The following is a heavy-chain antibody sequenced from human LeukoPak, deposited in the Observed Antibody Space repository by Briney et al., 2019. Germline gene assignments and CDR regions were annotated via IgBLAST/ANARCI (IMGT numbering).Heavy chain of an antibody. J-gene: IGHJ4*02. Sequence: GGSLRLSCAASGFTFDDYAMHWVRQAPGEGLEWVSLISGDGGSTYYADSVKGRFTISRDNSKNSLYLQMNSLRTEDTALYYCEEDSRQQLAGEFDYWGQGTLVTVSS. D-gene: IGHD6-13*01. CDR3: EEDSRQQLAGEFDY. CDR1: GFTFDDYA. CDR2: ISGDGGST. V-gene: IGHV3-43*02.